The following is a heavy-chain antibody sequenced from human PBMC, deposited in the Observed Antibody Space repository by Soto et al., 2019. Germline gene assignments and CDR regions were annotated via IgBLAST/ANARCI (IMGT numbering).Heavy chain of an antibody. Sequence: EVQLVESGGGLVQPGGSLRLSCRDAGFTFSGDWMHWVRQAPGKGLDWVSRIDTYDTGTSYAESVKGRFTIFRDNAKSTLYLQMNSLRPEDTAVYDCTRETFGGRDYWGQGTLVTVSS. CDR2: IDTYDTGT. CDR1: GFTFSGDW. J-gene: IGHJ4*02. V-gene: IGHV3-74*01. CDR3: TRETFGGRDY. D-gene: IGHD2-15*01.